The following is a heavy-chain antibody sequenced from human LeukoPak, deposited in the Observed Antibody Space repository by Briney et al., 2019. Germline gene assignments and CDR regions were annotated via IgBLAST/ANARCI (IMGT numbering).Heavy chain of an antibody. CDR1: GGSFSSYY. CDR2: IYYSGAT. D-gene: IGHD3-10*01. J-gene: IGHJ5*01. Sequence: SETLSLTCAVYGGSFSSYYWGWIRQPPGKGLEWIGSIYYSGATYYNPSLKGRVTISVDTSKNQFSLKLSSVTATDTAVYYCARLGWLFGSGSMNWFDSWGQGTLVTVSS. CDR3: ARLGWLFGSGSMNWFDS. V-gene: IGHV4-39*01.